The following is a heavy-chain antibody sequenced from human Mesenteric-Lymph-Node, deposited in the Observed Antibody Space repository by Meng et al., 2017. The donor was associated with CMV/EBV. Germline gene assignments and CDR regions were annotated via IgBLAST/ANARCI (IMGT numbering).Heavy chain of an antibody. J-gene: IGHJ4*02. CDR2: INSDGSST. CDR1: GFTFSSYW. CDR3: ARGLHSGSK. D-gene: IGHD1-26*01. V-gene: IGHV3-74*01. Sequence: GESLKISCAASGFTFSSYWMHWARQAPGKGLVWVSRINSDGSSTSYADSVKGRFTISRDNAKNTLYLQMNSLRAEDTAVYYCARGLHSGSKWGQGTLVTVSS.